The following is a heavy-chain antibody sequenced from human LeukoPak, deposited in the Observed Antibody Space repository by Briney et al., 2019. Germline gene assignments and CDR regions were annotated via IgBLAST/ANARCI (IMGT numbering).Heavy chain of an antibody. Sequence: ASVKVSCRASGYSFTSHHVLWVRQAPGRGLEWMGWILSNGGDTIYAQEFQGRAIMTTDTSITTAYMELTSLRSDDTAVYFCVTYYGLGPVWGQGTLVTVSS. CDR1: GYSFTSHH. CDR3: VTYYGLGPV. J-gene: IGHJ4*02. D-gene: IGHD3-10*01. CDR2: ILSNGGDT. V-gene: IGHV1-2*02.